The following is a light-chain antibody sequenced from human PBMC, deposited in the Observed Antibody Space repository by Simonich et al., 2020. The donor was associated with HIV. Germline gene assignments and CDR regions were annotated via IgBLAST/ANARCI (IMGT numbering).Light chain of an antibody. CDR1: SSDIGGYNY. Sequence: QSALTQPRSVSVAPGQSVTISCTGNSSDIGGYNYCSLYQQKPGKAPKVMISDVSNRPSGVPGRVSGSKSGTTASLTISGLQAEDEAEYYCSSSTSSSTVVFGGGTKLTVL. CDR3: SSSTSSSTVV. CDR2: DVS. J-gene: IGLJ2*01. V-gene: IGLV2-11*01.